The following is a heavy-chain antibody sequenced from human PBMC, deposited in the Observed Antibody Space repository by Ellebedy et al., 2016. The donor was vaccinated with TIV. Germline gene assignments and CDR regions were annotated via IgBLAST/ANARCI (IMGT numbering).Heavy chain of an antibody. CDR3: SREGFYYDNNDHYAGGWRCFDY. CDR2: IFYDGAT. D-gene: IGHD3-22*01. Sequence: MPSETLSLTCTVPGGSISSYYWSWILQTPGKGLEWIGDIFYDGATNYNPSLKRRVAISVDTSQKQISRRLRSVTASDTAVYYCSREGFYYDNNDHYAGGWRCFDYWGQGALVTVSS. J-gene: IGHJ4*02. V-gene: IGHV4-59*01. CDR1: GGSISSYY.